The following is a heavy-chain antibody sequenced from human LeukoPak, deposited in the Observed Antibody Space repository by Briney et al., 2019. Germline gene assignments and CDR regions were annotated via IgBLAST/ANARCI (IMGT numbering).Heavy chain of an antibody. J-gene: IGHJ4*02. Sequence: ASVKVSFKASGYTFTSYAIHWVRQAPGQTHEWMGWISAGNGNTKYSQNFQGRVTFISNTSSTTAFMELSSLRSEDAAVYYCARDSGSGNNDYWGQGTLVTVSS. CDR3: ARDSGSGNNDY. CDR1: GYTFTSYA. D-gene: IGHD1-26*01. V-gene: IGHV1-3*01. CDR2: ISAGNGNT.